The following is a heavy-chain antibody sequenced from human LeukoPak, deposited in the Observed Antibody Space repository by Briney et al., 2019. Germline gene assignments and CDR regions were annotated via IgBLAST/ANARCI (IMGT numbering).Heavy chain of an antibody. D-gene: IGHD6-13*01. CDR1: GFTFSNAW. CDR3: TTYSSIQLFDY. Sequence: GGSLRPSCAASGFTFSNAWMSWVRQAPGKGLEWVGRIKSKTDGGTTDYAAPVKGRFTISRDDSKNTLYLQMNSLKTEDTAVYYCTTYSSIQLFDYWGQGTLVTVSS. CDR2: IKSKTDGGTT. J-gene: IGHJ4*02. V-gene: IGHV3-15*01.